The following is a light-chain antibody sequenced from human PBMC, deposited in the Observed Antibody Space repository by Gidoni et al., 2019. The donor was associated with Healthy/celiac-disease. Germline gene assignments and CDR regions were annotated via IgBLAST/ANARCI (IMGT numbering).Light chain of an antibody. CDR1: QSVLYSSNNKNY. CDR3: QQYYSTPWT. CDR2: WAS. Sequence: DIVMTQSPDSLAVSLGARATINCKSSQSVLYSSNNKNYLAWYQQKPGQPPKLLIYWASTRESGVPDRFSGSGSATDFTLTISSLQAEDVAVYYCQQYYSTPWTFXQXTKVEIK. J-gene: IGKJ1*01. V-gene: IGKV4-1*01.